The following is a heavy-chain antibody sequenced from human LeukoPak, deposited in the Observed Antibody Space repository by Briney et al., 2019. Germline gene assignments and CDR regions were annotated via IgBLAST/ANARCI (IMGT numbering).Heavy chain of an antibody. J-gene: IGHJ4*02. Sequence: GGSLRLSCAASGFTVSTNYMSWVRQAPGKGLEWVSVIYSGGSTCYADSVKGRFTISRDNFKNTLYLQMNSLRAEDTAVYYCAREVPATGMFFDYWGQGTLVTVSS. D-gene: IGHD2-2*01. CDR2: IYSGGST. V-gene: IGHV3-53*01. CDR3: AREVPATGMFFDY. CDR1: GFTVSTNY.